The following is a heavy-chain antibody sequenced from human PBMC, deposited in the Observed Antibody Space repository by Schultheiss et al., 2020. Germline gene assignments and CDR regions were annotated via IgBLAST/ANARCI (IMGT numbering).Heavy chain of an antibody. CDR2: INHSGST. CDR3: ARTGGRSVTTGPNYYFDY. V-gene: IGHV4-34*01. D-gene: IGHD4-17*01. CDR1: GGSFSGYY. J-gene: IGHJ4*02. Sequence: SETLSLTCAVYGGSFSGYYWSWIRQPPGKGLEWIGEINHSGSTNYNPSLKSRVTISVDTSKNHFSLKLSYVTAADTAVYYCARTGGRSVTTGPNYYFDYWGQGTLVTVSS.